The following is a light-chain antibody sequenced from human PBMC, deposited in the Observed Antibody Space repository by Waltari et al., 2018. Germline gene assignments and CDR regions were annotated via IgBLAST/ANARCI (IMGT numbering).Light chain of an antibody. CDR3: QSSDTTVV. CDR2: HDT. Sequence: SYELTQPPSVSVSPGQTAKITCPGHSLPKQYVHWYQQKPVQAPILIIYHDTERPSRIFERFSGSSSGTTATLTISGVQAEDEAVYYCQSSDTTVVFGGGTKLTVL. V-gene: IGLV3-25*03. CDR1: SLPKQY. J-gene: IGLJ2*01.